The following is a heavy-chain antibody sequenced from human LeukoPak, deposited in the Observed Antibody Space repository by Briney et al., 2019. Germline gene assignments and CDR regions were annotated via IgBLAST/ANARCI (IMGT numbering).Heavy chain of an antibody. CDR3: ARQSRDGSKTRGYYFDY. Sequence: GESRKISCQVSGYIFTDYWIGWVRQMPGKGLESMGIIYPADSDTAYSPFFQGQVTISADKSISTVYLQWSSLKASDTAMYYCARQSRDGSKTRGYYFDYYGQGTPDSVSS. V-gene: IGHV5-51*01. J-gene: IGHJ4*02. CDR1: GYIFTDYW. CDR2: IYPADSDT. D-gene: IGHD3-10*01.